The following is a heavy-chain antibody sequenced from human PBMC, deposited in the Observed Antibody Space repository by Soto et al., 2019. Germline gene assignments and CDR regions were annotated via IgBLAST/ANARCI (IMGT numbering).Heavy chain of an antibody. V-gene: IGHV1-46*01. D-gene: IGHD1-26*01. J-gene: IGHJ5*02. CDR3: ARGNWDLLVWFGH. Sequence: ASVKVSCKASGYTFTNYYMHWVRQAPGQGLEWMGIINPSGGATTYAQKFQGRVTMTRDTSTSTVYMELSRLMSEDTAVYYCARGNWDLLVWFGHWGQGTLVTVSS. CDR1: GYTFTNYY. CDR2: INPSGGAT.